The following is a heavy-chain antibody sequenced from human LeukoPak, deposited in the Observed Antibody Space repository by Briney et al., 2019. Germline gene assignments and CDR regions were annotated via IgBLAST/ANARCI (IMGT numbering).Heavy chain of an antibody. Sequence: GGSLRLSCAASGFTFNSYGMHWVRQAPGKGLEWVAVIWYDGSNKYYADSVKGRFTISRDNSKNTLYLQMNSLRAEDTALYYCARGSGNYYTRFDYWGQGTLVTVSS. CDR1: GFTFNSYG. V-gene: IGHV3-33*01. CDR2: IWYDGSNK. D-gene: IGHD3-10*01. J-gene: IGHJ4*02. CDR3: ARGSGNYYTRFDY.